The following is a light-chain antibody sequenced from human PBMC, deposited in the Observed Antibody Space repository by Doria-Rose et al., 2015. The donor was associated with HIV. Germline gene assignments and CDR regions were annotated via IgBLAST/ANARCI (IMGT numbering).Light chain of an antibody. V-gene: IGKV1-33*01. CDR2: GAS. Sequence: TQPPSDLSASLGDRGTLIYQASDDISNSLNWYQRKPGKAPKLLIYGASNLETGVPSRFSGSGSGTDFTFTISSLQPEDIATYSCQQYGNLQLTFGGGTKVEIK. CDR3: QQYGNLQLT. J-gene: IGKJ4*01. CDR1: DDISNS.